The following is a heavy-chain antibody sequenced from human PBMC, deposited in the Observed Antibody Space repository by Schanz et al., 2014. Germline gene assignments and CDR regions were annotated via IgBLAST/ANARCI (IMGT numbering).Heavy chain of an antibody. J-gene: IGHJ4*02. CDR1: GYTFSSYD. D-gene: IGHD3-16*01. Sequence: QVQLVQSGAEVKKPGASVKVSCKASGYTFSSYDINWVRQATGQGLEWMGWMNSKTGNTGYAQRFQGRVTMTRNTSITTAYLELSSLRSGDTAVYYCTKGRTFGRWGQGTLXTVSS. CDR2: MNSKTGNT. CDR3: TKGRTFGR. V-gene: IGHV1-8*01.